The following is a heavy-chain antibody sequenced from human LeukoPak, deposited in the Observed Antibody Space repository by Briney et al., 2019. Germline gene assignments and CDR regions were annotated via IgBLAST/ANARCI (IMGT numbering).Heavy chain of an antibody. CDR1: GFTFRNYS. V-gene: IGHV3-11*01. J-gene: IGHJ4*02. D-gene: IGHD5-18*01. CDR2: ISSSGSTI. Sequence: GGSLRLSCAASGFTFRNYSRSWIRQAPGKGLEGVSNISSSGSTIYYADSVKGRFTISRDNAKNSLYLQMNSLRAEDTAVYYCARVGGGYSYGYYFDYWGQGTLVTVSS. CDR3: ARVGGGYSYGYYFDY.